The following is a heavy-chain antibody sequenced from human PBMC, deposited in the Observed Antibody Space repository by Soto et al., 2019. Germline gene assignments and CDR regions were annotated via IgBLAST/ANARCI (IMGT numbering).Heavy chain of an antibody. V-gene: IGHV6-1*01. J-gene: IGHJ6*02. CDR3: ARDLGYSSSWAGGMDV. D-gene: IGHD6-6*01. CDR1: GDSVSSNIAA. Sequence: SQTLSLTCAISGDSVSSNIAACNWIRQSPSRGLEWLGRTYYRSKWYNDYAVSVKSRITINPDTSKNQFSLQLNSVTPEDTAVYYCARDLGYSSSWAGGMDVWGQGTTVTVSS. CDR2: TYYRSKWYN.